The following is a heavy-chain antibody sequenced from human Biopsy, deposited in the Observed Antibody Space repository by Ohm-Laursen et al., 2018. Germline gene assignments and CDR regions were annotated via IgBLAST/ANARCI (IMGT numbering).Heavy chain of an antibody. CDR1: GFTFTSYA. D-gene: IGHD4-11*01. CDR2: ISYDGSGE. V-gene: IGHV3-30*03. CDR3: ARDGKRWDYSTYFSWHFDL. Sequence: SLRLSCAASGFTFTSYAMHWVRQAPGKGLEWVAVISYDGSGEYYADSLQGRFIISRDNPKNTVDLQMNSLRAEDTAVYFCARDGKRWDYSTYFSWHFDLWGRGTLVAVSS. J-gene: IGHJ2*01.